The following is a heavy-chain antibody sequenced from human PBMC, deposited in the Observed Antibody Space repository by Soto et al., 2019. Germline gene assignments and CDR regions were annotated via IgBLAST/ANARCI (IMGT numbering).Heavy chain of an antibody. D-gene: IGHD3-22*01. CDR2: ISDSGST. CDR3: ARRDRSGFSYWLDT. V-gene: IGHV4-31*03. J-gene: IGHJ5*02. Sequence: SETLSLTCTASGGSISDGYYWSWIRQHPGKGLEWIGSISDSGSTSYNPSLKSRLTIAVDTSKNQFSLNLRSVTAADTAVYYCARRDRSGFSYWLDTWGQGTLVTVSS. CDR1: GGSISDGYY.